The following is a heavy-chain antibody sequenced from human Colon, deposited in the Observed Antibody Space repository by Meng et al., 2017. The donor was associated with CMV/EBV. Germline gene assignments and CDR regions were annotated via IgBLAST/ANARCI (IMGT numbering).Heavy chain of an antibody. V-gene: IGHV3-21*06. Sequence: GESLKISCAAPGFSFSIDSMNWVRQAPGKGLEWVATISSAGIYTYYAASVKGRFTISRDNAKSTVYLQMNSLRAEDTAVYYCSRGQDFVVVPTPKNFFDPWGQGTLVTVSS. J-gene: IGHJ5*02. CDR3: SRGQDFVVVPTPKNFFDP. D-gene: IGHD2-2*01. CDR1: GFSFSIDS. CDR2: ISSAGIYT.